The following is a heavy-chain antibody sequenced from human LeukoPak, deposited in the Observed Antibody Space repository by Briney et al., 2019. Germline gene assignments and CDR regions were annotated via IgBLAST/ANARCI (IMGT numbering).Heavy chain of an antibody. CDR3: AKRGVVIRVFLVGFHKEAYYFDS. V-gene: IGHV3-23*01. J-gene: IGHJ4*02. D-gene: IGHD3-10*01. CDR2: ISGSGGGA. Sequence: TGGSLRLSCAVSGITLSNYGMSWVRQAPGKGLEWVAGISGSGGGAQYADSVKGRFTISRDNAKNRLYLHMNSLRAEDTAMYFCAKRGVVIRVFLVGFHKEAYYFDSWGRESWSPSPQ. CDR1: GITLSNYG.